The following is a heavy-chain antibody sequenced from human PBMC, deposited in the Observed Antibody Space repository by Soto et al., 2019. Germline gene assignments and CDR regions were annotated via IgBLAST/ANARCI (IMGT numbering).Heavy chain of an antibody. J-gene: IGHJ4*02. D-gene: IGHD6-19*01. CDR3: ARERRSSGHVDY. Sequence: PGESLKISCKGSGYRFSTFWIGWVRQMPGKGLEWVAIIYPDQSRAMYSPAFQGQVTISVDKSISTAYLQWNSLKASDTAVYYCARERRSSGHVDYWGQGTLVTVSS. CDR2: IYPDQSRA. CDR1: GYRFSTFW. V-gene: IGHV5-51*01.